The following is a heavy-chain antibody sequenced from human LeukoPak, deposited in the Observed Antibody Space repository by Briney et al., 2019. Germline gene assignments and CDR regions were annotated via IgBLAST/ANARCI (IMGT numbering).Heavy chain of an antibody. CDR2: INHSEST. Sequence: PSETLSLTCAVSGGSFSGYYWSWVRQPPGKGVEWIGEINHSESTNYNPSLKSRVTISVDTSKTQFSLKLSSVTAADTAVYYCARLPYYYDSSGYYYFSFDYWGQGTLVTVSS. V-gene: IGHV4-34*01. J-gene: IGHJ4*02. CDR3: ARLPYYYDSSGYYYFSFDY. D-gene: IGHD3-22*01. CDR1: GGSFSGYY.